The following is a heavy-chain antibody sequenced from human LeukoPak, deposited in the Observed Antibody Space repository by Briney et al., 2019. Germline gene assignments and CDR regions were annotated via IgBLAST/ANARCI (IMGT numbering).Heavy chain of an antibody. CDR3: ARDVSEYPYPEVTLDY. D-gene: IGHD2-15*01. J-gene: IGHJ4*02. V-gene: IGHV3-30-3*01. Sequence: GRSLRLSCAASGFTFSSYAMHWVRQAPGKGLEWMAVISYDGSNKYYADSVKGRFTISRDNSKNTLYLQMNSLRAEDTAVYYCARDVSEYPYPEVTLDYWGQGALVTVSS. CDR1: GFTFSSYA. CDR2: ISYDGSNK.